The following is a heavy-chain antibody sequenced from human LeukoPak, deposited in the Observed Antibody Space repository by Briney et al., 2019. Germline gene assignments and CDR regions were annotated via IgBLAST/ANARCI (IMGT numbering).Heavy chain of an antibody. CDR2: IIPIFGTA. D-gene: IGHD3-22*01. V-gene: IGHV1-69*01. CDR3: ARVAYYDSSGYYYGLFYLQH. CDR1: GGTFSSYA. Sequence: SVKVSCKASGGTFSSYAISWVRQAPGQGLEWMGGIIPIFGTANYAQKFQGRVTITADESTSTAYMELSSLRSEDTAVYYCARVAYYDSSGYYYGLFYLQHWGQGTLVTVSS. J-gene: IGHJ1*01.